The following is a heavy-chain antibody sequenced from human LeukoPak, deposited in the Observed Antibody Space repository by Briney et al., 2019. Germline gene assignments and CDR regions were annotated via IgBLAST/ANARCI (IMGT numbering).Heavy chain of an antibody. CDR1: GFTFSSYA. J-gene: IGHJ4*02. V-gene: IGHV3-30-3*01. CDR3: ARTPIWFGESGGLDY. CDR2: ISYDGSNK. D-gene: IGHD3-10*01. Sequence: GGSLRLSCAASGFTFSSYAMHWVRQAPGKGLEWVAVISYDGSNKYYADSVKGRFTISRDNSENTLYLQMNSLRAEDTAVYYCARTPIWFGESGGLDYWGQGTLVTVSS.